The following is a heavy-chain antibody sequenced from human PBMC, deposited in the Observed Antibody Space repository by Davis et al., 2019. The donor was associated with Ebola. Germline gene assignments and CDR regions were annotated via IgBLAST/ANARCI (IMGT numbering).Heavy chain of an antibody. CDR1: GGSISSYY. D-gene: IGHD1-26*01. J-gene: IGHJ4*02. Sequence: MPSETLSLTCTVSGGSISSYYWSWIRQPPGKGLEWIGYIYYSGSTNYNPSLKSRVTISVDTSKNQFSLKLSSVTAADTAVYYCAQGGSSQGVFDYWGQGTLVTVSS. CDR3: AQGGSSQGVFDY. V-gene: IGHV4-59*08. CDR2: IYYSGST.